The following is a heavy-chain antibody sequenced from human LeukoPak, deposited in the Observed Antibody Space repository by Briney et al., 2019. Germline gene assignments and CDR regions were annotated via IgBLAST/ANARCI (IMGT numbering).Heavy chain of an antibody. CDR2: IYYYGTT. CDR3: ARYSSGWGKNWFDP. D-gene: IGHD6-19*01. J-gene: IGHJ5*02. CDR1: GDSITNGGYF. Sequence: SQTLSLTCTVSGDSITNGGYFWSWIRQHPGKGLEWIGYIYYYGTTYYSPSLKSRLTISVDTSRNQFSLKLISVTAADTAVYYCARYSSGWGKNWFDPWGQGTLVTVSS. V-gene: IGHV4-31*03.